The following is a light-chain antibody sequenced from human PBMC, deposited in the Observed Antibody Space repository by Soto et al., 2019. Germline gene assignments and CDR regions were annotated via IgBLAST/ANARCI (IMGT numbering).Light chain of an antibody. CDR3: QQYTSYPWT. CDR1: PSIRYC. CDR2: EAS. Sequence: DVSLAQSPFFLSSSVGDKATITSRARPSIRYCLAWFQQKAGKAPRLLIYEASRLESGVPARISGSGSGTEFTLTISSLQPDDFATYYCQQYTSYPWTFGQGTKVDIK. J-gene: IGKJ1*01. V-gene: IGKV1-5*03.